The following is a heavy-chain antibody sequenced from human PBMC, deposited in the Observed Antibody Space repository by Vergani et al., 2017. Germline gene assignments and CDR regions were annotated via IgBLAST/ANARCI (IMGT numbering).Heavy chain of an antibody. J-gene: IGHJ4*02. CDR3: ARGRYGYCSSPSCYQDY. V-gene: IGHV3-30-3*01. CDR1: GFTFSSYA. D-gene: IGHD2-2*03. CDR2: ISYDGSNQ. Sequence: QVQLVESGGGVVQPGRSLRLSCAASGFTFSSYAMHWVRPAPGKGLEWVSVISYDGSNQYYADSVKGRFTISRDNSKNTLYLQMNSLRTEDTAVYYCARGRYGYCSSPSCYQDYWGQGTLVTVSA.